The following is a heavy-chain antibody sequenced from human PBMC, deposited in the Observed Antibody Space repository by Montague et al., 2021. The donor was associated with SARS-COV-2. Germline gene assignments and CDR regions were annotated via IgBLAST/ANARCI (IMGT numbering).Heavy chain of an antibody. CDR1: GGSFSDYY. CDR3: ARGAPTITMIVVVVTGAGWYFDL. V-gene: IGHV4-34*01. J-gene: IGHJ2*01. CDR2: INHSGST. Sequence: SETLSLTCAVHGGSFSDYYWSWIRQAPGKGLEWIGEINHSGSTNYNPSLKSRVTISVDTSKNQFSLELSSVTAADTAVYYCARGAPTITMIVVVVTGAGWYFDLWGRGTLVSVSA. D-gene: IGHD3-22*01.